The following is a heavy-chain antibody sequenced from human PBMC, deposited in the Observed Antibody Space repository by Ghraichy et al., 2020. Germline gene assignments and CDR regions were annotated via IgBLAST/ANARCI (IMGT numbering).Heavy chain of an antibody. J-gene: IGHJ6*03. Sequence: ETLPLTCAVYGGSFSGYYWSWIHQPPGKGLEWIGEINHSGSTNYNPSLKSRVTISVDTSKNQFSLKLSSVTAADTAVYYCARGYGSGRHSYYYYMDVWGKGTTVTVSS. V-gene: IGHV4-34*01. CDR3: ARGYGSGRHSYYYYMDV. D-gene: IGHD3-10*01. CDR2: INHSGST. CDR1: GGSFSGYY.